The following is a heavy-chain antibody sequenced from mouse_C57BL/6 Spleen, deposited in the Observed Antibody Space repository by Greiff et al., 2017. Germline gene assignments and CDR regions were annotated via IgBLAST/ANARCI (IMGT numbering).Heavy chain of an antibody. Sequence: EVQVVESEGGLVQPGSSMKLSCTASGFTFSDYYMAWVRQVPEKGLEWVANINYDGSSTYYLDSLKSRFIISRDNAKNILYLQMSSLKSEDTATYYCARGGTTVVANWYFDVWGTGTTVTVSS. CDR2: INYDGSST. J-gene: IGHJ1*03. V-gene: IGHV5-16*01. CDR1: GFTFSDYY. CDR3: ARGGTTVVANWYFDV. D-gene: IGHD1-1*01.